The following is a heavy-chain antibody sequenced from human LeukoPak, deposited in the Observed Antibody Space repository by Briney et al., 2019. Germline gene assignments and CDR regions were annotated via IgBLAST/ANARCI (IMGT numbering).Heavy chain of an antibody. D-gene: IGHD3-3*01. CDR3: ARVCQADFGVVIDAFDI. CDR1: GYTFTGYY. V-gene: IGHV1-2*02. Sequence: ASVKVSCKASGYTFTGYYMHWVRQAPGQGLEWMGWINPNSGGTNYAQKFQGRVTMTRDTSISTAYMELSRLRSDDTAVYYCARVCQADFGVVIDAFDIWGQGTMVTVSS. J-gene: IGHJ3*02. CDR2: INPNSGGT.